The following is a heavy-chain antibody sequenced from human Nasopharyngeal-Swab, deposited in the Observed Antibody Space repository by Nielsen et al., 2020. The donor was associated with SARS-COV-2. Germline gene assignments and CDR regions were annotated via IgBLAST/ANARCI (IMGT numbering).Heavy chain of an antibody. CDR3: GRAGSYRIDY. Sequence: GESQKISCVASGFTFSSYWMQWVRQPPGKGLEWVARINSDGRTKDHADSLQGRFTIARDNAKNEVYLQLNGLRDEDTAVYYCGRAGSYRIDYWGQGTLVTVSS. V-gene: IGHV3-74*01. CDR1: GFTFSSYW. J-gene: IGHJ4*02. CDR2: INSDGRTK. D-gene: IGHD1-14*01.